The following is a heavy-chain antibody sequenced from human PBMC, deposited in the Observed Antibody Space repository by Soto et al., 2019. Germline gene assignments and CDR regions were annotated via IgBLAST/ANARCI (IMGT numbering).Heavy chain of an antibody. CDR2: IYPCDSDT. CDR3: ARLQGDYHDNSGYYPRVRFEA. Sequence: GESLKISCKGSGYSFTSYWIGWVRQMAVKGLEWMGIIYPCDSDTRYSPSFQGQVSFSADKSIRTAYLQLSSLKASDTAMYYCARLQGDYHDNSGYYPRVRFEAWAQGTLVTVSS. D-gene: IGHD3-22*01. J-gene: IGHJ5*02. V-gene: IGHV5-51*01. CDR1: GYSFTSYW.